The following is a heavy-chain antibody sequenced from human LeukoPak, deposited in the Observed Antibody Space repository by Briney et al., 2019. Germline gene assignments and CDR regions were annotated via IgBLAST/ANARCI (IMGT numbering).Heavy chain of an antibody. J-gene: IGHJ2*01. CDR3: ARSSLRFLEWLLLPAPPDL. CDR2: INHSGST. Sequence: SETLSLTCAVYGGSFSGYYWSWIRQSPGKGLEWIGEINHSGSTNYNPSLKSRVTISVDTSKNQFSLKLSSVTAADTAVYYCARSSLRFLEWLLLPAPPDLWGRGTLVTVSS. CDR1: GGSFSGYY. D-gene: IGHD3-3*01. V-gene: IGHV4-34*01.